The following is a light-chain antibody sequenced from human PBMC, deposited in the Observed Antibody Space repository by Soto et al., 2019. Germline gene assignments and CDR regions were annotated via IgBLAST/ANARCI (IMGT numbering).Light chain of an antibody. Sequence: QPVLTQPPSVSGAPGQRVTISCTGSSSNIGAGYDAHWYQKLPGTAPKLLIYGNSNRPSGVPDRFSGSKSGTSASLAITGLQAEDEADYYCQSYDSSLSGWVFGGGTKVTVL. J-gene: IGLJ3*02. CDR1: SSNIGAGYD. CDR3: QSYDSSLSGWV. V-gene: IGLV1-40*01. CDR2: GNS.